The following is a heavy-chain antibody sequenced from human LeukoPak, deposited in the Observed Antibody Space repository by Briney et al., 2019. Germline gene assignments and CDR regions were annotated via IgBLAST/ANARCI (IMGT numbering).Heavy chain of an antibody. CDR2: MNPNSGNT. CDR3: ARGRLGGGTRVSKKLYYFDY. J-gene: IGHJ4*02. Sequence: ASVKVSCKASGYTFTGYYMHWVRQAPGQGLEWMGWMNPNSGNTGYAQKFQGRVTMTRNTSISTAYMELSSLRSEDTAVYYCARGRLGGGTRVSKKLYYFDYWGQGTLVTVSS. CDR1: GYTFTGYY. V-gene: IGHV1-8*02. D-gene: IGHD3-16*01.